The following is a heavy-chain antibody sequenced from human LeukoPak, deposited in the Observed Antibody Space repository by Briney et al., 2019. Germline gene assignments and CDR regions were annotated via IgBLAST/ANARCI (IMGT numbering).Heavy chain of an antibody. CDR3: AGFTAAGTRDNPFDY. D-gene: IGHD6-13*01. Sequence: PSGGSLRLSCAASGFTFSSYAMSWVRQAPGKGLEWVSAISGSGGSTHYADSVKGRFTISRDNSKNTLYLQMNSLRAEDTAVYYCAGFTAAGTRDNPFDYWAREPWSPSPQ. J-gene: IGHJ4*02. CDR1: GFTFSSYA. CDR2: ISGSGGST. V-gene: IGHV3-23*01.